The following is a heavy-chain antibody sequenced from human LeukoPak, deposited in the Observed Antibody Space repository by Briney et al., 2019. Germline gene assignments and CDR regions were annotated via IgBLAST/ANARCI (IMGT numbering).Heavy chain of an antibody. CDR3: AREGDSSGYFFRPDY. J-gene: IGHJ4*02. D-gene: IGHD3-22*01. CDR1: GYTFTNYA. CDR2: ISVYSDDT. V-gene: IGHV1-18*01. Sequence: VASVKVSCKASGYTFTNYAISWVRQAPGQGLEWMGWISVYSDDTKSAQNFQGRITMTTDTSTSTAYMELRSLRSDDTAVCYCAREGDSSGYFFRPDYWGQGTLVTVSS.